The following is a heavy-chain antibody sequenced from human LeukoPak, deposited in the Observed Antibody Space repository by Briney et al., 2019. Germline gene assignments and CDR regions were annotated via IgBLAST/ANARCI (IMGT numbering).Heavy chain of an antibody. D-gene: IGHD3-3*01. J-gene: IGHJ6*03. CDR1: GGSISSYY. CDR2: IYTSGST. Sequence: ASETLSLTCTVSGGSISSYYWSWIRQPAGKGLEWIGRIYTSGSTNYNPSLKSRVTMSVDTSKNQFSLKLSSVTAADTAVYYCARESGFLEWLLSTPRYYMDVWGKGTTVTVSS. V-gene: IGHV4-4*07. CDR3: ARESGFLEWLLSTPRYYMDV.